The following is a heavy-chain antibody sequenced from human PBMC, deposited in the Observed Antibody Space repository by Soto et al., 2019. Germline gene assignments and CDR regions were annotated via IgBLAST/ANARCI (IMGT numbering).Heavy chain of an antibody. CDR2: IYWDDDE. Sequence: QITLKESGPTLVKPTQTLTLTCTFSGFSLTTSGVGVGWIRQPPGKALEWLALIYWDDDERYSPSLKSRLTXXKDTSKNQVVLTMTNMDPVDTATYYCVQRRAAFDYWGQGTLVTVSS. CDR3: VQRRAAFDY. V-gene: IGHV2-5*02. J-gene: IGHJ4*02. CDR1: GFSLTTSGVG.